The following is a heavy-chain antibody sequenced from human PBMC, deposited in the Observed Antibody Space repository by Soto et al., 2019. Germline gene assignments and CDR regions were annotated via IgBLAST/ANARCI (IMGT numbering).Heavy chain of an antibody. D-gene: IGHD4-4*01. CDR1: GFSLNTSGVG. V-gene: IGHV2-5*01. CDR3: AHKLPITTSAFDV. CDR2: IYWTGDK. J-gene: IGHJ3*01. Sequence: QITLKESGATLVKPTQTLTLTCTFSGFSLNTSGVGVGWVRQPPGKALEWLAVIYWTGDKRYSPSLKSRLSITKATSKDQVVLTMTNMDPVDAAIFFCAHKLPITTSAFDVWGQGTMVTVSS.